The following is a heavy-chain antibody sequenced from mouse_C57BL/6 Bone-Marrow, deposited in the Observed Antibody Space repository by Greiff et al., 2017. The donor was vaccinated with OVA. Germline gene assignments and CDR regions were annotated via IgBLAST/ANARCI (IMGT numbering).Heavy chain of an antibody. V-gene: IGHV5-6*01. Sequence: EVQLVESGGDLVKPGGSLKLSCAASGYTFSSYGMSWVRQTPDKRLEWVATISRGGSYTYYPDSVKGRFTISRDNGKNTLYLQMSSLKSEDTAMDYCARLGSRSDYWGQGTTLTVSS. CDR3: ARLGSRSDY. CDR1: GYTFSSYG. J-gene: IGHJ2*01. CDR2: ISRGGSYT. D-gene: IGHD1-1*01.